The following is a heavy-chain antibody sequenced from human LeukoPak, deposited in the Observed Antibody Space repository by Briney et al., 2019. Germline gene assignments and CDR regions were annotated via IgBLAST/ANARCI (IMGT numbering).Heavy chain of an antibody. CDR2: INPNSGGT. V-gene: IGHV1-2*02. J-gene: IGHJ6*02. CDR1: GYTFTGYY. CDR3: ARDTIAARTTVNYYYYGMDV. D-gene: IGHD6-6*01. Sequence: GASVKVSCKASGYTFTGYYMHWVRQAPGQGLEWMGWINPNSGGTNYAQKFQGRVTMTRDTSISTAYMELSRLRSDDTAVYYCARDTIAARTTVNYYYYGMDVWGRGTTVTVSS.